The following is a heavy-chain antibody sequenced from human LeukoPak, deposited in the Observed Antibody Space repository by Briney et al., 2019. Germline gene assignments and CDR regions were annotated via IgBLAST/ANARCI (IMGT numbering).Heavy chain of an antibody. Sequence: ASVKVSCKASGYTFTGYYMHWVRQAPGQGLEWMGWINPNSGGTNYAQRFQGRVTMTRDTSISTAYMELSRLRSDDTAVYYCAREGGFNYYDSSGSHYWGQGTLVTVSS. CDR2: INPNSGGT. V-gene: IGHV1-2*02. CDR3: AREGGFNYYDSSGSHY. D-gene: IGHD3-22*01. J-gene: IGHJ4*02. CDR1: GYTFTGYY.